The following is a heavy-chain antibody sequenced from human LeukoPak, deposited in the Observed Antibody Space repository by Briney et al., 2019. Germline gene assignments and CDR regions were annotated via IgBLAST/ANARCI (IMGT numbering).Heavy chain of an antibody. J-gene: IGHJ4*02. CDR1: GGSISSSSYY. CDR3: ARGGVAAAADY. D-gene: IGHD6-13*01. CDR2: IYHSGST. V-gene: IGHV4-39*07. Sequence: SETLSLTCTVSGGSISSSSYYWGWIRQPPGKGLEWIGEIYHSGSTNYNPSLKSRVTISVDKSKNQFSLKLYSVTAADTAVYYCARGGVAAAADYWGQGTLVTVSS.